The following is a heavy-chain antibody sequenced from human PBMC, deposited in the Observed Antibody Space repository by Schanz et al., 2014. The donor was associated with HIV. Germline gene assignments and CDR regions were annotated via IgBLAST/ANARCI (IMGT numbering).Heavy chain of an antibody. D-gene: IGHD6-13*01. Sequence: QVQLVESGGGVVQPGRSLRLSCAASGFTFSSYGMHWVRQAPGKGLEWVAMISYDGSDKYYADSVKGRFTISRDNAKNSLYLQMKSLRDEDTAVYYCAREWVYYYYYGMDVWGQGTTVTVSS. CDR1: GFTFSSYG. CDR3: AREWVYYYYYGMDV. J-gene: IGHJ6*02. V-gene: IGHV3-33*05. CDR2: ISYDGSDK.